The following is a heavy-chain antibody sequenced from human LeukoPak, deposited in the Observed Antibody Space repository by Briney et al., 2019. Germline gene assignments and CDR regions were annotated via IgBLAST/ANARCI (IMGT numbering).Heavy chain of an antibody. CDR1: GYTFTSYG. V-gene: IGHV1-18*01. J-gene: IGHJ6*02. CDR3: ARDPSDYYDSSGYPDYYYGMDV. Sequence: ASVKVSCKASGYTFTSYGISWVRQAPGQGLEWMGWISAYNGNTNYAQKLQGRVTMTTDTSTSTAYMELRSLRSDDTAVYYCARDPSDYYDSSGYPDYYYGMDVWGQGTTVTVSS. D-gene: IGHD3-22*01. CDR2: ISAYNGNT.